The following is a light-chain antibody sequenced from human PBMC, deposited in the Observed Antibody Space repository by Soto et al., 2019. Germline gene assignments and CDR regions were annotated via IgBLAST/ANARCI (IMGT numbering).Light chain of an antibody. Sequence: QSALTQPASVSGSPGQSITISCTGTNSDVGGYTYVSWYQQHPGKAPKLMSYDVSNRPSGVSNRFSGSKSGNTASLTISGLQADDEADYYCSSYTSSSTPYVFGTGTNVTVL. J-gene: IGLJ1*01. CDR3: SSYTSSSTPYV. CDR1: NSDVGGYTY. CDR2: DVS. V-gene: IGLV2-14*03.